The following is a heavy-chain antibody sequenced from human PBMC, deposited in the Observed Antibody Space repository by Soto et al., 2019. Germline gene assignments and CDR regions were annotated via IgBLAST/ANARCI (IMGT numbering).Heavy chain of an antibody. J-gene: IGHJ3*01. Sequence: QLQLQESGSGLVKPSQTLSLTCAVSGGSISGGDYSWSWIRQPPGKGLEWIGYIYESGSTYYNPSPKSRVTISIDKSKNQFSLRLNSVTAADTAVYFCANTGARSTFDFWGQGTLVTVSS. CDR2: IYESGST. V-gene: IGHV4-30-2*01. CDR3: ANTGARSTFDF. D-gene: IGHD2-2*01. CDR1: GGSISGGDYS.